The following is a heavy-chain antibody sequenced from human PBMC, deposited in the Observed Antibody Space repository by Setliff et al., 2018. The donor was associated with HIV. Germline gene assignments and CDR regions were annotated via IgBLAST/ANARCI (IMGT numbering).Heavy chain of an antibody. D-gene: IGHD6-13*01. J-gene: IGHJ6*03. CDR3: ARGFGSSWGGNYYYYYMDV. CDR2: IIPMFGTT. CDR1: GGAFRRSA. V-gene: IGHV1-69*13. Sequence: SVKVSCKASGGAFRRSAVSWVRQAPGRGLEWMGGIIPMFGTTNFAQKFQDRVTITADESTSTVYMELSSLRSEDTAVYYCARGFGSSWGGNYYYYYMDVWGKGTTVTVSS.